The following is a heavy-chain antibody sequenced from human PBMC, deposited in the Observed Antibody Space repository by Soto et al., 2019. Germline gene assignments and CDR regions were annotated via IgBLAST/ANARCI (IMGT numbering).Heavy chain of an antibody. V-gene: IGHV3-23*01. CDR1: GFTFSSYA. CDR3: ATRFRDGLNSTLDY. CDR2: INGSGGET. D-gene: IGHD4-17*01. J-gene: IGHJ4*02. Sequence: EVQLLESGGGLVRPGGSLRLSCAASGFTFSSYAMNWVRQAPGKGLEWVSDINGSGGETWYEDSVKGRFTISRDNSKNTLYVQMNSLRAEDTAVYYCATRFRDGLNSTLDYWGQGTLVTVSS.